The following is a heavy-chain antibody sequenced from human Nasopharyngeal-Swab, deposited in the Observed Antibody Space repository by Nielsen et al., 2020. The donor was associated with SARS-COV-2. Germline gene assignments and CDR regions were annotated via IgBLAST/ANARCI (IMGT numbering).Heavy chain of an antibody. V-gene: IGHV1-3*01. D-gene: IGHD3-10*01. CDR3: ARDGDYYGSGSYYPRYYGMDV. CDR2: INAGNGNT. Sequence: WVRQAPGQRLEWMGWINAGNGNTKYSQKFQGRVTITRDTSASTAYMELSSLRSEDTAVYYCARDGDYYGSGSYYPRYYGMDVWGQGTTVTSP. J-gene: IGHJ6*02.